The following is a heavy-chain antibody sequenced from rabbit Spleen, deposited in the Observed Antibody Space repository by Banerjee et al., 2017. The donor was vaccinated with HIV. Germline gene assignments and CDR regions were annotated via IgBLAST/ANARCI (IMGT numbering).Heavy chain of an antibody. D-gene: IGHD4-2*01. Sequence: QEQLEESGGDLVKPGASLTLTCTASGFSFSSSDYMCWVRQAPGKGLEWISCIAGSSSDFTYSASWAKGRFTISKTSSTTVTLQMTSLTAADTATYFCARNVGSALDLWGPGTLVTVS. CDR2: IAGSSSDFT. CDR1: GFSFSSSDY. CDR3: ARNVGSALDL. V-gene: IGHV1S45*01. J-gene: IGHJ4*01.